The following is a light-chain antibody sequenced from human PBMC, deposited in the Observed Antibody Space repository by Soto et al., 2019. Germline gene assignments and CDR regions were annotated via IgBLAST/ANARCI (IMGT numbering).Light chain of an antibody. CDR2: GNK. V-gene: IGLV1-40*01. CDR3: QSYDSSLTVASV. Sequence: QSVLTQPPSVSGAPGQRVTISCTGSSSNIGAGYDVHWYQQRPGTAPKLLIYGNKNRPSGVPDRFSGSKSGTSASLAITGLQAEDEADYYCQSYDSSLTVASVFGTGSKVIVL. CDR1: SSNIGAGYD. J-gene: IGLJ1*01.